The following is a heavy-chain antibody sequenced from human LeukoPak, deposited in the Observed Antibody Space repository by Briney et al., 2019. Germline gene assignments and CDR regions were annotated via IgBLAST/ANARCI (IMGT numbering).Heavy chain of an antibody. CDR1: EFSVGSNY. D-gene: IGHD3-10*01. Sequence: GGSLRLSCAASEFSVGSNYMTWVRQAPGKGLEWVANINQDGSEKYYVASVKGRFTISRDNAKNSLYLQMNSLRAEDAAVYYCARPLKYYYGSETYFWFDPWGQGTLVTVSS. CDR2: INQDGSEK. J-gene: IGHJ5*02. V-gene: IGHV3-7*01. CDR3: ARPLKYYYGSETYFWFDP.